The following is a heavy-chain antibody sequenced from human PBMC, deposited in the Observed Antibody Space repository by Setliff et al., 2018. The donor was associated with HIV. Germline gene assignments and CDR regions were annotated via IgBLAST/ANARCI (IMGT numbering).Heavy chain of an antibody. Sequence: ASVKVSCKASGYTFTGHYIHWLRQAPGQGLEWVAWINPNNGVTNYAQKFKWKVMTTMETSIDTAYLEVRSLTSNDTAVYYCARVGRGPYYFFDFWGQGTQVTVSS. CDR2: INPNNGVT. V-gene: IGHV1-2*02. J-gene: IGHJ4*02. D-gene: IGHD3-10*01. CDR3: ARVGRGPYYFFDF. CDR1: GYTFTGHY.